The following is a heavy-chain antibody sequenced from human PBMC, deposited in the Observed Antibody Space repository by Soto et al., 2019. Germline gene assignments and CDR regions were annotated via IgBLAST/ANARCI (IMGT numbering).Heavy chain of an antibody. D-gene: IGHD1-26*01. V-gene: IGHV4-34*01. CDR1: GGSFSGYY. J-gene: IGHJ5*02. CDR3: TRDQGGSYDSWFDP. CDR2: INHSGSA. Sequence: SETLSLTCAVYGGSFSGYYWSWIRQPPGKGLEWIGGINHSGSANYNPSLKSRVTISVDTSKNSVSLQMSSLRVEDTAMYYCTRDQGGSYDSWFDPWGRGTLVTVSS.